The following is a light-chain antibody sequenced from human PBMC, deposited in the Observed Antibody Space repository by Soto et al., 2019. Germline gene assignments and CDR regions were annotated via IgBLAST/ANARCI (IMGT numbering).Light chain of an antibody. J-gene: IGKJ3*01. Sequence: DIVMTQSPLSLPVTPGEPASISCKSSQSLLHSNGHNYLAWYLQRPGQSPQLLIYWGSNRASGVPDRLNGSGSGTDFTLKISRVEAEDVGVYYCMQALQTAFTFGPGTKVDIK. V-gene: IGKV2-28*01. CDR2: WGS. CDR1: QSLLHSNGHNY. CDR3: MQALQTAFT.